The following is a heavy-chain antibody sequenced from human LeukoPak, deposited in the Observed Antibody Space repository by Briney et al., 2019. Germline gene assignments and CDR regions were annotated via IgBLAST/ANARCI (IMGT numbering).Heavy chain of an antibody. CDR3: AITVPGVTDAFDI. CDR1: GGSITQTNY. Sequence: KPSETLSLTCDVSGGSITQTNYWTWVRQPPGKGLEWIGYIYNTGNIYYNPSLKSRVTISVDRSKNQFSLNLTSVSAADTAVYYCAITVPGVTDAFDIWGQGAMVTVSS. CDR2: IYNTGNI. J-gene: IGHJ3*02. V-gene: IGHV4-4*02. D-gene: IGHD3-10*01.